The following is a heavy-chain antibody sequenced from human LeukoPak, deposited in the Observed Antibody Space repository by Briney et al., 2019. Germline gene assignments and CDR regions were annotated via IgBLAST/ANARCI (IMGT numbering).Heavy chain of an antibody. Sequence: GGSLRLSCAASGFTFSNYAMSWVRQAPGKGLEWVSTISSGADTTYYADSVKGRFAISRDNSKNTLYLQMNSLRIEDTAVYYCAKDPYSSRMEYFQQWGQGTLVIVSS. CDR2: ISSGADTT. CDR3: AKDPYSSRMEYFQQ. J-gene: IGHJ1*01. V-gene: IGHV3-23*01. D-gene: IGHD3-22*01. CDR1: GFTFSNYA.